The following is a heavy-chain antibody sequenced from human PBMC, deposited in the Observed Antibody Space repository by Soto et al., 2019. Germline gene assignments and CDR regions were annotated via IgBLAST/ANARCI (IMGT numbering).Heavy chain of an antibody. V-gene: IGHV3-48*02. D-gene: IGHD3-22*01. CDR2: ISYSGTT. J-gene: IGHJ6*02. CDR3: TKYFYDSSGYDGMDV. Sequence: GGSLRLSCAASGFTISTSSMNWVRQAPGRGLEWVSFISYSGTTHYPDSVKGRFTVSRDTAKNSLYPQMNGLRDEDTAVYYCTKYFYDSSGYDGMDVWGQGTTVTVSS. CDR1: GFTISTSS.